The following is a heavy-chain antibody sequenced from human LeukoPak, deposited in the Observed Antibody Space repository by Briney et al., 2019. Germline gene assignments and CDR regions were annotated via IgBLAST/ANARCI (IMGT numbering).Heavy chain of an antibody. D-gene: IGHD6-6*01. CDR3: ASFSWQLARDYYYYMDV. J-gene: IGHJ6*03. CDR1: GGSISSYY. V-gene: IGHV4-4*07. Sequence: PSETLSLTCTVSGGSISSYYWSWIRQPAGKGLEWIGRIYTSGSTNYNPSLKSRVTMSVDTSKNQFSLKLSSVTAADTAVYYCASFSWQLARDYYYYMDVWGKGTTVTVSS. CDR2: IYTSGST.